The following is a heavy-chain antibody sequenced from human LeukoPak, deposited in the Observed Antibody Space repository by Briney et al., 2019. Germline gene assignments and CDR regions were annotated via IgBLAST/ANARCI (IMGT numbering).Heavy chain of an antibody. J-gene: IGHJ6*03. CDR3: ARRGGGNEQWLVRGVYYYYYYMDV. D-gene: IGHD6-19*01. CDR1: GFTFSGSA. CDR2: IRSTANGYAT. Sequence: GGSLRLSCAASGFTFSGSALHWVRQASGKGLEWVGRIRSTANGYATAYAASVKGRFTISRDNSKNTLYLQMNSLRAEDTAVYYCARRGGGNEQWLVRGVYYYYYYMDVWGKGTTVTVSS. V-gene: IGHV3-73*01.